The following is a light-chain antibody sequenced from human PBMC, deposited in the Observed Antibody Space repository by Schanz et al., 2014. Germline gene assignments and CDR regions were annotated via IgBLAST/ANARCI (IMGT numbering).Light chain of an antibody. CDR3: CSYAGRPWV. CDR1: SSDVGGYNY. J-gene: IGLJ3*02. V-gene: IGLV2-23*01. Sequence: QSALTQPPSVSGSPGQSVTISCTGTSSDVGGYNYVSWYQQHPGKAPKLMIYEGSKRPSGVSNRFSGSGSGNTASLTISGLQAEDEADYYCCSYAGRPWVFGGGTKLTVL. CDR2: EGS.